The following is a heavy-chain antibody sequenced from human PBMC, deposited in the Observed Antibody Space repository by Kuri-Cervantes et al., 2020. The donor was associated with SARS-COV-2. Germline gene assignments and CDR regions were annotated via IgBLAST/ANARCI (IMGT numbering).Heavy chain of an antibody. CDR3: ARMWCNTVTDIDY. D-gene: IGHD4-11*01. CDR2: INSDWSSR. V-gene: IGHV3-74*01. Sequence: GSLRLSCAASGFTFSSYWMHWVRQAPGKGLVWVSRINSDWSSRSYADSVKGRFTISSDNAKNTLYLQMNSQRAEDTAVYYCARMWCNTVTDIDYWGQGTTVTVSS. CDR1: GFTFSSYW. J-gene: IGHJ4*02.